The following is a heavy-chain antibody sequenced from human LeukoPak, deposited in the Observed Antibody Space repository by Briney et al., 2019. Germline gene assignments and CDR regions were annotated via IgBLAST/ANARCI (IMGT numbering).Heavy chain of an antibody. Sequence: SETLSLTCTVSGGSISSYYWSWIRQPPGKGLEWIGYIYYSGSTNYNPSLKSRVTISVDTSKNQFSLKLSSVTAADTAVYYCARGNYDILTGYYLGFGYWGQGTPVTVSS. D-gene: IGHD3-9*01. CDR1: GGSISSYY. CDR2: IYYSGST. J-gene: IGHJ4*02. V-gene: IGHV4-59*01. CDR3: ARGNYDILTGYYLGFGY.